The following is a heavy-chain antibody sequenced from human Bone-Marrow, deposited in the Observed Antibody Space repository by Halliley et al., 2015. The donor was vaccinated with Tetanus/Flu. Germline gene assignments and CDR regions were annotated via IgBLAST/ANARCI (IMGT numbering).Heavy chain of an antibody. V-gene: IGHV3-23*01. CDR1: GFTFSINA. J-gene: IGHJ5*02. CDR3: AKDGGAGQQWLPTLGP. Sequence: SLRLSCAASGFTFSINAMNWVRQAPEKGLEWVSLISGSGHTTYYAASVKGRFTISRDNSKNTVHLRMDSLTAADTAMYFCAKDGGAGQQWLPTLGPWGRGALVAESS. D-gene: IGHD6-19*01. CDR2: ISGSGHTT.